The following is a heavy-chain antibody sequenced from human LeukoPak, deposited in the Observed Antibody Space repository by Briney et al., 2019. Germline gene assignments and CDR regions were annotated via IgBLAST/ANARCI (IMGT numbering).Heavy chain of an antibody. V-gene: IGHV3-23*01. Sequence: PGGSLRLSCVPSGIIFSNSALNWVRQAPGKGLEWVSTITKSGDQTHYADSVKGRFTISRDISKNTLYLQMNSLRAGDTAVYHCVKSAGKDGYRDVFDIWGHGTVVTVSS. D-gene: IGHD5-24*01. CDR3: VKSAGKDGYRDVFDI. CDR2: ITKSGDQT. J-gene: IGHJ3*02. CDR1: GIIFSNSA.